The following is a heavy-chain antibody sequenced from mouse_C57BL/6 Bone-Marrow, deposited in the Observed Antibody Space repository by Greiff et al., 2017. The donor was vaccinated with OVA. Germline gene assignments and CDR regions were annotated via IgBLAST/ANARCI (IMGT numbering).Heavy chain of an antibody. D-gene: IGHD1-1*01. Sequence: QVQLKQSGAELVKPGASVKLSCKASGYTFTSYWMHWVKQRPGQGLEWIGMIDPNSGSTNYNEKFKSKATLTADKSSSTAYMQPSSLTSEDSAVYYGAKMGGSCYSYRYFDVWGTGTTVTVSA. CDR3: AKMGGSCYSYRYFDV. CDR2: IDPNSGST. CDR1: GYTFTSYW. J-gene: IGHJ1*03. V-gene: IGHV1-64*01.